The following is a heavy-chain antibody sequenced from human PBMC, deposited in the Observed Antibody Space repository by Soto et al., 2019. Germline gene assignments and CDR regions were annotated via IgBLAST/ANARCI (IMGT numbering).Heavy chain of an antibody. V-gene: IGHV3-15*01. J-gene: IGHJ4*02. CDR3: TTDGSSSLDY. CDR1: GFTFSNAW. D-gene: IGHD6-13*01. CDR2: IKSKTDGRTT. Sequence: KTGGSLRLSCAASGFTFSNAWMSWVRQAPGKGLEWVGRIKSKTDGRTTDYAAPVKGRFTMSRDDSNNTLYLQMNSLKNEDTAVYYCTTDGSSSLDYWGQGTLVTVSS.